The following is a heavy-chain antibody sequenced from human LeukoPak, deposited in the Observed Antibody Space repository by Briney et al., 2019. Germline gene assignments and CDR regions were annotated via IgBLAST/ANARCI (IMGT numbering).Heavy chain of an antibody. Sequence: SETLSLTCTVSGGSISSYYWSWIRQPPGKGLEWIGYIYYSGSTNYNPSLKSRVTISVDTSKNQFSLKLSSVTAADTAVYYCARLEVGATKQYYFDYWGQGTLVTVS. CDR1: GGSISSYY. J-gene: IGHJ4*02. V-gene: IGHV4-59*08. CDR3: ARLEVGATKQYYFDY. D-gene: IGHD1-26*01. CDR2: IYYSGST.